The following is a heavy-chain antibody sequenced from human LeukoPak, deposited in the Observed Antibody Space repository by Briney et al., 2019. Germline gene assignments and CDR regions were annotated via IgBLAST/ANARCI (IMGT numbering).Heavy chain of an antibody. CDR2: IYYSGST. D-gene: IGHD5-24*01. CDR3: ARGARAGYNLEPFDY. V-gene: IGHV4-59*08. J-gene: IGHJ4*02. CDR1: GGSISSYY. Sequence: SETLSLTCTVSGGSISSYYWSWIRQPPGKGLEWIGYIYYSGSTKYNPSLKSRVNISVDTSKNQFSLKLRSVTAADTAVYYCARGARAGYNLEPFDYWGQGTLVTVSS.